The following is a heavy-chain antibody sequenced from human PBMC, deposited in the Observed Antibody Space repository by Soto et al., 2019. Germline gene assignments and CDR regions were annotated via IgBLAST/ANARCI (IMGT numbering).Heavy chain of an antibody. CDR2: IKSKTDGGTT. J-gene: IGHJ4*02. CDR1: GFTFSNAW. CDR3: TTDFAVATIQLDY. Sequence: EVQLVESGGGLVKPGGSLRLSCAASGFTFSNAWMSWVRQAPGKGLEWVGRIKSKTDGGTTDYAAPVKGRFTISRDDSKNTLYLQMNSLKTEDTAVYYCTTDFAVATIQLDYWGQGTLVTVSS. V-gene: IGHV3-15*01. D-gene: IGHD5-12*01.